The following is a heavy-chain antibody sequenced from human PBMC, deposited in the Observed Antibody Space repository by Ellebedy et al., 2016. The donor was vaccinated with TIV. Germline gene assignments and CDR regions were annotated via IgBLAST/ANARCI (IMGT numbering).Heavy chain of an antibody. D-gene: IGHD3-9*01. J-gene: IGHJ4*02. Sequence: SQTLSLTXXISGDSVSSNSAAWNWSRQSPSRGLEWLGRTYFRSKWYHDYAVSVKGRLSISPDTSKNQFSLQLNSLTPEDTAVYYCAREGPGYDYWGQGTLVTVSS. V-gene: IGHV6-1*01. CDR3: AREGPGYDY. CDR1: GDSVSSNSAA. CDR2: TYFRSKWYH.